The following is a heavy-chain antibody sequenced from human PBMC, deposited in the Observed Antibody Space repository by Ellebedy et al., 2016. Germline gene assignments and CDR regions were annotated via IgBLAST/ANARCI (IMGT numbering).Heavy chain of an antibody. CDR2: ISYDGNDE. Sequence: GESLKISCAASRFMFSNYGIHWLRPAPGKGLEWVALISYDGNDEYYADSVKGRFTISRDNSKSALYLQMSSLSPEDTAVYYCARDRIKGRYSPDSWGQGTLVTVSS. J-gene: IGHJ4*02. D-gene: IGHD1-26*01. V-gene: IGHV3-30*03. CDR1: RFMFSNYG. CDR3: ARDRIKGRYSPDS.